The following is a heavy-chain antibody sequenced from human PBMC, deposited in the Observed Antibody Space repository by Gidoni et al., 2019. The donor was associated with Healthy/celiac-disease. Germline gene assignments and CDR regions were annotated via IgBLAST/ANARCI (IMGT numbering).Heavy chain of an antibody. V-gene: IGHV3-49*04. CDR3: TRDPEITGTTGM. D-gene: IGHD1-7*01. Sequence: DSGGGLVQPGRSLRLSCTASGFTFGDYAMSWVRQAPGKGLEWVGFIRSKAYGGTTEYAASVKGRFTISRDDSKSIAYLQMNSLKTEDTAVYYCTRDPEITGTTGMWGQGTLVTVSS. J-gene: IGHJ4*02. CDR1: GFTFGDYA. CDR2: IRSKAYGGTT.